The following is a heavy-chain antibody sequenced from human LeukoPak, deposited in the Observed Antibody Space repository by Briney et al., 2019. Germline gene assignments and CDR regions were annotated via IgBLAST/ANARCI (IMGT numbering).Heavy chain of an antibody. CDR1: GFSFSRYW. D-gene: IGHD3-10*01. J-gene: IGHJ4*02. Sequence: GGSLRLSCAASGFSFSRYWMTWVRQAPGKGLEWVANIKEDGSEKYYVDSVKGRFTISKVNAKNSLYLQMNSLRAEDTAVYYCARRALITMGREVIVSRPFDYWGQGTLVTVSS. CDR3: ARRALITMGREVIVSRPFDY. CDR2: IKEDGSEK. V-gene: IGHV3-7*01.